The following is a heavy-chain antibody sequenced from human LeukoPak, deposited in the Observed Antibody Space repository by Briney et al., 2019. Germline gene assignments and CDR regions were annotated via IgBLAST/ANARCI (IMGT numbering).Heavy chain of an antibody. CDR1: GFTFSSYW. CDR2: VSGSGDRM. V-gene: IGHV3-23*01. J-gene: IGHJ4*02. D-gene: IGHD6-13*01. CDR3: AKAAAAPGFDF. Sequence: GGSLRLSCAASGFTFSSYWMSWVRQAPGKGLEWVATVSGSGDRMYRADSVKGRFTISRDNSKNTIYLQMNSLRAEDTALYYCAKAAAAPGFDFWGQGTLVTVSS.